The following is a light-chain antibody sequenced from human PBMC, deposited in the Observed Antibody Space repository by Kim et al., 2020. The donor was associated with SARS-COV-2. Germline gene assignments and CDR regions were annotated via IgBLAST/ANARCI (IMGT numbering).Light chain of an antibody. V-gene: IGLV3-1*01. CDR1: KLGDKY. CDR3: QAWDSSTAMV. CDR2: QDS. Sequence: SYELTQPPSVSVSPGQTASITCSGDKLGDKYACWYQQKPGQSPVLVIYQDSKRPSGIPERFSGSNSGNTATLTIGGTQAMDEADYYCQAWDSSTAMVFGG. J-gene: IGLJ2*01.